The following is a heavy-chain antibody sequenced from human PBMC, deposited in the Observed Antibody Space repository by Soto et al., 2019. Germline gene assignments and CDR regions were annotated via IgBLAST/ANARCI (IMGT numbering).Heavy chain of an antibody. CDR1: GFTFSDYY. J-gene: IGHJ4*02. CDR3: ARDLGHYDSVSNLDS. V-gene: IGHV3-11*01. D-gene: IGHD3-22*01. CDR2: ISSDGTIM. Sequence: QVQLVESGGGLVKPGGSLRLSCAASGFTFSDYYMSWIRQAPGKGLEWVSYISSDGTIMYYADSVKGRFNISRDNVKNSLYLHINSLPAADTAVYFCARDLGHYDSVSNLDSWGQGTLVTASS.